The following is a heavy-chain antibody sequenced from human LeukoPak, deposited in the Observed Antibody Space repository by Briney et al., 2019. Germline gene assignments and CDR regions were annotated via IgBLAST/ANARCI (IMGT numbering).Heavy chain of an antibody. J-gene: IGHJ6*02. D-gene: IGHD1-14*01. CDR2: INPSGGST. V-gene: IGHV1-46*01. CDR1: GGTFSSYA. Sequence: ASVKVSCKASGGTFSSYAISWVRQAPGQGLEWMGIINPSGGSTSYAQKFQGRVTMTRDTSTSTVYMELSSLRSEDTAVYYCARGFFQPNGMDVWGQGTTVTVSS. CDR3: ARGFFQPNGMDV.